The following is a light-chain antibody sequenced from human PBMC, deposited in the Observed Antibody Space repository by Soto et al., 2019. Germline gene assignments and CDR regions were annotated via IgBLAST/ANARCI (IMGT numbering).Light chain of an antibody. CDR2: EVS. V-gene: IGLV2-14*01. CDR1: SSDVGGYNY. J-gene: IGLJ1*01. Sequence: QSALTQPASVSGSPGQSITISCTGTSSDVGGYNYVSWFQQHPGKAPKLMIYEVSNRPSGVSIRFSGSKSGNTASLTISGLQAEDEADYYCSSYTSSSTTVFGTGTKLTVL. CDR3: SSYTSSSTTV.